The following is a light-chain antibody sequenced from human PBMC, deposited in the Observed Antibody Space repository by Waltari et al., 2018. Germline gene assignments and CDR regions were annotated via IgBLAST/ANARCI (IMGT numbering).Light chain of an antibody. CDR1: QSVRSY. V-gene: IGKV3-11*01. CDR3: QQSYSTLFT. J-gene: IGKJ3*01. Sequence: EILLTQSPVTLSVSPGERATLSCKASQSVRSYLAWYQQKPGQAPRLLIYDASNRASGIPARFSGSGSGTDFTLTISSLQPEDFATYYCQQSYSTLFTFGPGTKVDIK. CDR2: DAS.